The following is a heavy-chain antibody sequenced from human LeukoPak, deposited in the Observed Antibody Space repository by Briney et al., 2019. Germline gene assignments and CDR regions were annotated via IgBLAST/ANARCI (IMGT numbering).Heavy chain of an antibody. V-gene: IGHV4-30-4*07. CDR1: GDSISSVDYS. CDR3: ARGVRQRGYYVGYYFDY. CDR2: LYYSGST. D-gene: IGHD3-22*01. J-gene: IGHJ4*02. Sequence: SETLSLTCTVSGDSISSVDYSWSWIRQPPGKGLEWIGYLYYSGSTYYNPSLKSQVTISVDTSKNHFSLRLSSVTAADTAVYYCARGVRQRGYYVGYYFDYWGQGTLVTVSS.